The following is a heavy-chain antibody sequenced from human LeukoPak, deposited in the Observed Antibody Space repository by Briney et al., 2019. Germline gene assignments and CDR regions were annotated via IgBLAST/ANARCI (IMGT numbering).Heavy chain of an antibody. CDR2: ISVHGGNA. V-gene: IGHV1-18*01. Sequence: ASVKVSCKASGYSFTRYGINWVRQAPGEGLEWMGWISVHGGNANYAQKVQGRVTMTRDISTSTVYMELRSLRPDDTAVYFCARGVDNYDGGVDAFLIWGQGTPVTVSS. J-gene: IGHJ3*02. D-gene: IGHD3-22*01. CDR3: ARGVDNYDGGVDAFLI. CDR1: GYSFTRYG.